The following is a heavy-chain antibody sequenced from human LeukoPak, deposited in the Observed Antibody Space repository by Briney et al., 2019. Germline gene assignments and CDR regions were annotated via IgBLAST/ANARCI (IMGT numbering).Heavy chain of an antibody. D-gene: IGHD4-23*01. CDR2: LYWTDDK. CDR3: AHSPGAGHGGVDYFDS. J-gene: IGHJ4*02. CDR1: GFSLSPTGVG. Sequence: SGPTLVKPTQTLTLTCTFSGFSLSPTGVGVGWIRQPQGKALEWPALLYWTDDKYYSPSLQSRLTITKDTSKNQVVLTLTYMDPVDTATYFCAHSPGAGHGGVDYFDSWGQGTLVTVSS. V-gene: IGHV2-5*01.